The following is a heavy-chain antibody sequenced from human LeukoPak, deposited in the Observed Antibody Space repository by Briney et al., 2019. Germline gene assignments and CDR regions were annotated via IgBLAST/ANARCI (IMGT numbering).Heavy chain of an antibody. J-gene: IGHJ6*02. CDR2: IIPIFCTA. V-gene: IGHV1-69*01. CDR3: ASRLSNYYYYGMDV. Sequence: GASVKVSCKASGGTFSSYALSWVRQAPGQGLEWMGGIIPIFCTANYAQKFQGRVTSTADESTSTAYMELSSLRSEDTAVYYCASRLSNYYYYGMDVWGQGTTVTVSS. CDR1: GGTFSSYA.